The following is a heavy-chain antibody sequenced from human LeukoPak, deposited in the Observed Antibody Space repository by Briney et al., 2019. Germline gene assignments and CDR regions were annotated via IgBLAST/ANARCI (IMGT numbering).Heavy chain of an antibody. J-gene: IGHJ4*02. CDR3: ARAALRRIAAAGTPY. Sequence: ASVKVSCKASGYTFTGYYMHWVRQAPGQGLEWMGWINPNSGGTNYAQKFQGRVTMARDTSISTAYMELSRLRSDDTAVYYCARAALRRIAAAGTPYWGQGTLVTVSS. D-gene: IGHD6-13*01. V-gene: IGHV1-2*02. CDR2: INPNSGGT. CDR1: GYTFTGYY.